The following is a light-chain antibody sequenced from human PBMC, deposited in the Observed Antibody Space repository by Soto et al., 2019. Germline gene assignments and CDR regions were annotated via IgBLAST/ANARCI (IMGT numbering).Light chain of an antibody. CDR1: SSDVGSYNL. Sequence: QSALTQPASVSGSPGQSITISCTGTSSDVGSYNLVSWYQQHPGKAPKLMIYEVSKEPSGVSNRVSGSKSGNTASLTISGLQAEDEADYYCCSYAGSSTSLVVFGGGTKLTVL. CDR3: CSYAGSSTSLVV. J-gene: IGLJ2*01. CDR2: EVS. V-gene: IGLV2-23*02.